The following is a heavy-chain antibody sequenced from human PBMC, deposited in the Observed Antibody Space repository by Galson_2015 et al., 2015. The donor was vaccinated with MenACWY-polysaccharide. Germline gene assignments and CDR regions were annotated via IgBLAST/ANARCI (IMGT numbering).Heavy chain of an antibody. CDR3: ARDRVYGGNSVVAFDI. Sequence: ETLSLTCAVSGGSISSSNWWSWVRQPPGKGLEWIGEIYHSGSTNYNPSLKSRVTISVDKSKNQFSLKLSSVTAADTAVYYCARDRVYGGNSVVAFDIWGQGTMVTVSS. J-gene: IGHJ3*02. CDR2: IYHSGST. CDR1: GGSISSSNW. V-gene: IGHV4-4*02. D-gene: IGHD4-23*01.